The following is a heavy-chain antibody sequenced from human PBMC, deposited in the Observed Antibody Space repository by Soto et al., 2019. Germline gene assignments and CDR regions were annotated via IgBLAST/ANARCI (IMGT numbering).Heavy chain of an antibody. CDR3: ARLYRRGSLARAGTIDNAFDI. J-gene: IGHJ3*02. V-gene: IGHV1-69*13. CDR1: GGTFSSYA. D-gene: IGHD6-19*01. CDR2: IIPIFGTA. Sequence: ASVKVSCKASGGTFSSYAISWVRQAPGQGLEWMGGIIPIFGTANYAQKFQGRVTITADESTSTAYMELSSLRSEDTAVYYCARLYRRGSLARAGTIDNAFDIWGQGTMVTVSS.